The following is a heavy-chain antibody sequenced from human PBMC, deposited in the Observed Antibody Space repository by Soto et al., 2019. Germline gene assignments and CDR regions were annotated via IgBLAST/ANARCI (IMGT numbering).Heavy chain of an antibody. CDR1: VDTFTSYY. J-gene: IGHJ5*02. CDR3: ARSSGGNFGIIIEGSNWFDP. V-gene: IGHV1-46*01. Sequence: GSVKEYFKSPVDTFTSYYLNLVRQAPGQGLEWMGVINPHGGSTKYAQKFQGRITMTRDTSRSTVYMELSSLRSDDTAIYYCARSSGGNFGIIIEGSNWFDPWGQGTMVTVSS. D-gene: IGHD3-3*01. CDR2: INPHGGST.